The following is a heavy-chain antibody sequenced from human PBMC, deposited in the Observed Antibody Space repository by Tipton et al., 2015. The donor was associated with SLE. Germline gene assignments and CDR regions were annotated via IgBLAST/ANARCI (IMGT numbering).Heavy chain of an antibody. CDR1: GYTFTSYS. V-gene: IGHV1-18*01. D-gene: IGHD2-15*01. Sequence: LVQSGAEVKKPGAAVKVSCKTSGYTFTSYSISWVRQAPGQGLEWMGWINVYNGNTKYAQSLQGRVTMTTDTSTRTAYMELKNLRSDDTAVYYCARDPYPYHSGTPLWGQGTLVTVST. J-gene: IGHJ4*02. CDR3: ARDPYPYHSGTPL. CDR2: INVYNGNT.